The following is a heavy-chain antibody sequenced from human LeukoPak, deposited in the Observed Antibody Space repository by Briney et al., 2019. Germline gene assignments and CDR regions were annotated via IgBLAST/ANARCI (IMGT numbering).Heavy chain of an antibody. CDR1: GFTFDGYG. CDR2: INWNGGST. CDR3: ARGDCSSTSCLWFDP. Sequence: GGSLRLSCAASGFTFDGYGMSWVRQAPGKGLEWVSGINWNGGSTGYADSVKGRFTISRDNAKNSLYLQMNSLRAEDTALYYGARGDCSSTSCLWFDPWGQGTLVTVSS. V-gene: IGHV3-20*04. J-gene: IGHJ5*02. D-gene: IGHD2-2*01.